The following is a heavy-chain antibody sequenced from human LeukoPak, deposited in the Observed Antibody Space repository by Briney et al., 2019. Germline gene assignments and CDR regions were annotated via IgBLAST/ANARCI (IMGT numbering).Heavy chain of an antibody. D-gene: IGHD1-26*01. J-gene: IGHJ6*02. CDR2: INHSGST. V-gene: IGHV4-34*01. CDR3: ARAPLLSWHYYYYGMDV. CDR1: GGSFSGYY. Sequence: SETLSLTCAVHGGSFSGYYWSWIRQPPGKGLEWIGEINHSGSTNYNPSLKSRVTISVDTSKNQFSLKLSSVTAADTAVYYCARAPLLSWHYYYYGMDVWGQGTTVTVSS.